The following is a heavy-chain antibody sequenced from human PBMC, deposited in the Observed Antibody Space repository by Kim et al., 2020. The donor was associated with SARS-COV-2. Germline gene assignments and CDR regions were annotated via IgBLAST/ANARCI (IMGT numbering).Heavy chain of an antibody. CDR3: ASPLLWFGEAGGF. V-gene: IGHV3-23*01. Sequence: GGSLRLSCAVSGFTFRKYTMSWVRQAPGKGLEWVAGISNNADRTYYADSVKGRFTVSRDNSKDILYLQMNTLRAEDTALYFCASPLLWFGEAGGFWGQGTLVTVSS. CDR1: GFTFRKYT. CDR2: ISNNADRT. D-gene: IGHD3-10*01. J-gene: IGHJ4*02.